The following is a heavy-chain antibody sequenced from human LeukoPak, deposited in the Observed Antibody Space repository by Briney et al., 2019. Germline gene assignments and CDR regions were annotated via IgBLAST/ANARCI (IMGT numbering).Heavy chain of an antibody. CDR3: ARSNYCGGDCYSWDY. Sequence: AETLSLTCTVSGGSISSYYWNWIRRPPGKGLEWIGYIYYSGTTNYNPSLKSRVTISVDTSKNQFSLKLTSVTAADTAVYYCARSNYCGGDCYSWDYWGQGTLVTVSS. J-gene: IGHJ4*02. D-gene: IGHD2-21*02. CDR1: GGSISSYY. V-gene: IGHV4-59*08. CDR2: IYYSGTT.